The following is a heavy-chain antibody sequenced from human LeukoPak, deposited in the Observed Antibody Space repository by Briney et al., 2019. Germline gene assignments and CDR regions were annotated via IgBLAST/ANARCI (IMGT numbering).Heavy chain of an antibody. J-gene: IGHJ4*02. D-gene: IGHD3-22*01. Sequence: GGSLRLSCAASGFTFSSYAMHWVRQAPGKGLEYVSAVSSNGGSTYYANSVEGRFTISRDNSKNTLYLQMGSLRAEDMAVYYCARAPYYYDSSGYSYYFDYWGQGTLVTVSS. V-gene: IGHV3-64*01. CDR1: GFTFSSYA. CDR2: VSSNGGST. CDR3: ARAPYYYDSSGYSYYFDY.